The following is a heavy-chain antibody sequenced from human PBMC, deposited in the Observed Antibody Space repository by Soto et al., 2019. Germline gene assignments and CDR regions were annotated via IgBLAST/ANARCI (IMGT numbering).Heavy chain of an antibody. CDR3: ARRSTEGWFDP. J-gene: IGHJ5*02. CDR1: GYIFTNYW. V-gene: IGHV5-51*01. CDR2: INPGDSNT. Sequence: PGESLKISCKVSGYIFTNYWIGWVRQMTGKGLEWMGIINPGDSNTIYSPSFQGQVTISADKFISTAYLQWSSLKASDTAMYYGARRSTEGWFDPWGQGTLVTVSS.